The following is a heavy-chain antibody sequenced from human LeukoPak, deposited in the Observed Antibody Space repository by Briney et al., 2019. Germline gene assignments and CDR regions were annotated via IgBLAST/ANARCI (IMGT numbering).Heavy chain of an antibody. CDR3: AELGITMIGGV. Sequence: PGRSLRLSCAASGFTFSSYVMHWVRQAPGKGLEWVAIISYDGSNEYYADSVKGRFTISRDNAKNSLYLQVNSLRAEDTAVYYCAELGITMIGGVWGKGTTVTISS. J-gene: IGHJ6*04. V-gene: IGHV3-30*04. CDR2: ISYDGSNE. CDR1: GFTFSSYV. D-gene: IGHD3-10*02.